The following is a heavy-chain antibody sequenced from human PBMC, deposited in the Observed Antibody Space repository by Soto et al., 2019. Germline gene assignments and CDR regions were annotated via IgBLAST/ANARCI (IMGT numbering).Heavy chain of an antibody. CDR3: ARAVPPRYCSGGSCYWSAFDI. J-gene: IGHJ3*02. CDR2: ISAYNGNT. CDR1: GYTFTSYG. D-gene: IGHD2-15*01. V-gene: IGHV1-18*01. Sequence: GASVKVSCKASGYTFTSYGISWVRQAPGQGLEWMGWISAYNGNTNYAQKLQGRVTMTTDTSTSTAYMELRSLRSDDTAVYYCARAVPPRYCSGGSCYWSAFDIWGQGTMVTVSS.